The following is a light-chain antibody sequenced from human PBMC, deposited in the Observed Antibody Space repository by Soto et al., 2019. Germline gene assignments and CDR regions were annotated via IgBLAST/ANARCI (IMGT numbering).Light chain of an antibody. CDR3: SSYTNIDPGACV. Sequence: QSALTQPASVSGSPGQSITISCTGTSGDIGSYNRVSWYQQHPGKAPKLIIYEVTDRPSGVSNRFSGSKSGNTASLTISGLQAEDEAEYYCSSYTNIDPGACVVGTGTKLTVL. J-gene: IGLJ1*01. V-gene: IGLV2-14*01. CDR2: EVT. CDR1: SGDIGSYNR.